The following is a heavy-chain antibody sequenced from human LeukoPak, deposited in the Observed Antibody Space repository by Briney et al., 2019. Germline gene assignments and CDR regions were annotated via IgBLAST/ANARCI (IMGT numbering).Heavy chain of an antibody. CDR1: GFTFSTYS. Sequence: PGGSLRLSCAASGFTFSTYSMNWVRQAPGKGLEWVSAISGSGGSTYYADSVKGRFTISRDNSKNTLYLQMNSLRAEDTAVYYCAKPGYYDFWSGPQDLYYFDYWGQGTLVTVSS. V-gene: IGHV3-23*01. CDR3: AKPGYYDFWSGPQDLYYFDY. CDR2: ISGSGGST. D-gene: IGHD3-3*01. J-gene: IGHJ4*02.